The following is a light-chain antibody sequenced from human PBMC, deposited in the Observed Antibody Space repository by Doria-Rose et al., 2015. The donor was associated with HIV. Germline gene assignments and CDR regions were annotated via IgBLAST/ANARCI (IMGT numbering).Light chain of an antibody. V-gene: IGKV3-20*01. Sequence: TQSPGTLSLSPGERATLSCRASQSFRSTYLAWYQQKLGQAPSLLIYDGSTRAPGIPDRCSASGSGTDFTLTINRLEPEDFALYYCHQYGTSWTFGQGTKVEI. CDR1: QSFRSTY. J-gene: IGKJ1*01. CDR2: DGS. CDR3: HQYGTSWT.